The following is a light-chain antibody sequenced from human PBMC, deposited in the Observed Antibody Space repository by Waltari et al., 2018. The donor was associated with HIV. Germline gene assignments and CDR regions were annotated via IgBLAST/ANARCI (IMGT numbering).Light chain of an antibody. Sequence: DIQMTHSTSSLSASVGNRVPLYCRASKGISNYIAWYQQKPRKVPKLLIYAASTLQSGVPSRFSGSGSGTVFTLTISSLQPEDVATYYCQKYNSAPQTFGQGTKVEIK. CDR2: AAS. CDR1: KGISNY. V-gene: IGKV1-27*01. J-gene: IGKJ1*01. CDR3: QKYNSAPQT.